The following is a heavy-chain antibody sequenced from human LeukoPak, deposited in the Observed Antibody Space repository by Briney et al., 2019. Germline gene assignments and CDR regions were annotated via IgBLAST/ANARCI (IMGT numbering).Heavy chain of an antibody. V-gene: IGHV4-59*01. Sequence: SETLSLTCTVSGGSIRSYYWSWIRQSPGKGLEWIGYIYYTGSTNYNSSLKSRVTISLDTSKKQFSLKLKSVTAADTAVYYCARETAMVLLDSWGQGTLVTVSS. CDR3: ARETAMVLLDS. CDR2: IYYTGST. CDR1: GGSIRSYY. J-gene: IGHJ4*02. D-gene: IGHD5-18*01.